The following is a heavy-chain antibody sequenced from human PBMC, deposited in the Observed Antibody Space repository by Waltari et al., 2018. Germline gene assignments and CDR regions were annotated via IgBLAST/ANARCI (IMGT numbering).Heavy chain of an antibody. V-gene: IGHV1-8*03. D-gene: IGHD6-6*01. CDR2: MHPNSGNT. CDR1: GYTFTSYD. CDR3: AGGEYSSSSITPCFTH. Sequence: QVQLVQSGAEVKKPGASVKVSCKASGYTFTSYDINWVRQATGQGLEWMGWMHPNSGNTGYAQKFQGRVTLNRNTSLSTGYMELSSLRTEDTAVYYRAGGEYSSSSITPCFTHWGQGTLVTVPS. J-gene: IGHJ4*02.